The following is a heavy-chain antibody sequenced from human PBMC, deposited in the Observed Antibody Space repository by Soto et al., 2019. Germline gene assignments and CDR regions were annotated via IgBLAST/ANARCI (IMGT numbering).Heavy chain of an antibody. CDR2: ISGSGGST. CDR1: GFTFSSYA. J-gene: IGHJ2*01. CDR3: AKDYSSSWYGEGHWYFDL. Sequence: EVQLLESGGGLVQPGGSLRLSCAASGFTFSSYAMSWVRQAPGKGLEWVSAISGSGGSTYYADSVKGRFTISRDNSKNTLYLQMNSLRAEDTAVYYCAKDYSSSWYGEGHWYFDLWGRGTLVTVSS. V-gene: IGHV3-23*01. D-gene: IGHD6-13*01.